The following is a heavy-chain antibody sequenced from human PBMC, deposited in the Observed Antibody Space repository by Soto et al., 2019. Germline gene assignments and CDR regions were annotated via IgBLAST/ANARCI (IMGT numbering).Heavy chain of an antibody. J-gene: IGHJ4*02. CDR3: AREGYSYGDLPYFDY. CDR1: GGTFSSYA. Sequence: GASVKVSCKASGGTFSSYAISWVRQAPGQGLEWMGGIIPIFGTANYAQKFQGRVTITADESTSTAYMELSSLRSEDTAVYYCAREGYSYGDLPYFDYWGQGTLVTVSS. CDR2: IIPIFGTA. D-gene: IGHD5-18*01. V-gene: IGHV1-69*13.